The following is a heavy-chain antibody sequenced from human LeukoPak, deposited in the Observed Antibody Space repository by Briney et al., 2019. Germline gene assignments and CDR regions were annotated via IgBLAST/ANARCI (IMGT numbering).Heavy chain of an antibody. CDR3: ARYSFMVRGVMEDYYFDY. V-gene: IGHV4-59*08. Sequence: SETLALTCTVSGGSISSYYWSWIRQPPGKGLEWIGYIYYSGSTNYNPSLKSRVTISVDTSKNQFSLKLISVTAADTAVYYCARYSFMVRGVMEDYYFDYWGQGTLVTVSS. CDR2: IYYSGST. CDR1: GGSISSYY. D-gene: IGHD3-10*01. J-gene: IGHJ4*02.